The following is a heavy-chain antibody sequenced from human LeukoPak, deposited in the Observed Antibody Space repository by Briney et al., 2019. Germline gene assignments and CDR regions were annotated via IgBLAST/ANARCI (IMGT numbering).Heavy chain of an antibody. CDR2: IYYSGST. D-gene: IGHD3-10*01. CDR1: GGSISSSSYF. V-gene: IGHV4-39*01. CDR3: ARSGWFGEASML. Sequence: SETLSLTCTVSGGSISSSSYFWGWVRQPAGKGLEWVGSIYYSGSTYYNPSLKSRVTISVDTSKNQFSLRLSSVTAADTPVYYCARSGWFGEASMLWGQGTLVPVSS. J-gene: IGHJ4*02.